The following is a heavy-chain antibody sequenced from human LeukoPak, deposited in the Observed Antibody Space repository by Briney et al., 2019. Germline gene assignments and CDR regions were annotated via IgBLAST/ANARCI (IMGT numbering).Heavy chain of an antibody. Sequence: SQTLSLTCTVSGGSMSSGGYYWSWIRQPAGKGLEWIGRIYTSGSPTYNPALKSRVTISVDTSKNQFSLKLSSVTAAATAVYYCARVMVRGVIINPADAFDIWGQGTMVTASS. CDR1: GGSMSSGGYY. V-gene: IGHV4-61*02. D-gene: IGHD3-10*01. CDR3: ARVMVRGVIINPADAFDI. J-gene: IGHJ3*02. CDR2: IYTSGSP.